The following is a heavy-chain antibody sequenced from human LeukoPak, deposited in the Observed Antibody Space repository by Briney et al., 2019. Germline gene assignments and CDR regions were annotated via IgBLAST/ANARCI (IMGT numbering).Heavy chain of an antibody. Sequence: ASVKVYCKVSGYTLTELSMHWVRQAPGKGLEWMGGFDPEDGETIYAQKFQGRVTMTEDTSTDTAYMELSSLRSEDTAVYYCATWYSSSWSPFDYWGQGTLVTVSS. V-gene: IGHV1-24*01. CDR1: GYTLTELS. D-gene: IGHD6-13*01. J-gene: IGHJ4*02. CDR3: ATWYSSSWSPFDY. CDR2: FDPEDGET.